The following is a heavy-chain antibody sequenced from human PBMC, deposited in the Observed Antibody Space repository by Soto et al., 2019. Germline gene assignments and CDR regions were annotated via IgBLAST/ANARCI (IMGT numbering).Heavy chain of an antibody. J-gene: IGHJ4*02. CDR2: IYWNDDK. V-gene: IGHV2-5*01. D-gene: IGHD3-9*01. CDR3: AHKSDYDILTGPPRY. Sequence: SGPTLVNPTQTLTLTCTFSGFSLSTSGVGVGWIRQPPGKALEWLALIYWNDDKRYSPSLKSRLTITKDTSKNQVVLTMTNMDPVDTATYYCAHKSDYDILTGPPRYWGQGTLVTVSS. CDR1: GFSLSTSGVG.